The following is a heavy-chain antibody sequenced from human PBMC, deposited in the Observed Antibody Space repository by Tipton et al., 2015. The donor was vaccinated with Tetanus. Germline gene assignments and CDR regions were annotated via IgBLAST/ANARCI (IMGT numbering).Heavy chain of an antibody. Sequence: SLRLSCAASGVTVSGNYMSWVRQAPGKGLEWVSSIHSSSSYIYYADSVRGRFTISRDNARKSLYLQINSLRAEDTAVYYCASLIVGVNNLPDAFDIWGQGTMVTVSS. CDR2: IHSSSSYI. D-gene: IGHD1-26*01. V-gene: IGHV3-21*01. J-gene: IGHJ3*02. CDR1: GVTVSGNY. CDR3: ASLIVGVNNLPDAFDI.